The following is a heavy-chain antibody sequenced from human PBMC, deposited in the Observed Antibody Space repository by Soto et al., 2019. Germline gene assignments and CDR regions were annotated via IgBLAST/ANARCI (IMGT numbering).Heavy chain of an antibody. CDR2: IYSNEDR. CDR3: IYRRAAYDYHGLDV. J-gene: IGHJ6*02. CDR1: GFSLLDSGVG. D-gene: IGHD3-16*01. Sequence: QIALKESGPTLVKPTQTLTLTCTFSGFSLLDSGVGVGWIRQPPGKSLEWLAVIYSNEDRRRSPSLRDRLTITKDTSKNQVVLTLPNMDPVDTATYYCIYRRAAYDYHGLDVWGQGTTVTVSS. V-gene: IGHV2-5*01.